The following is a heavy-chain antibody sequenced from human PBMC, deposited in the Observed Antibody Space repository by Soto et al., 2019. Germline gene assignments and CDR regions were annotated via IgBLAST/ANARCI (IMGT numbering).Heavy chain of an antibody. J-gene: IGHJ5*02. CDR3: ARGLPPYYDYVWGSYRRGNWFDT. V-gene: IGHV4-34*01. D-gene: IGHD3-16*01. Sequence: SETLSLTCAVYGGSFSGYYWSWIRQPPGKGLEWIGEINHSGSTNYNPSLKSRVTISVDTSKNQFSLKLSSVTAADTAVYYCARGLPPYYDYVWGSYRRGNWFDTWGQGTLVTVSS. CDR2: INHSGST. CDR1: GGSFSGYY.